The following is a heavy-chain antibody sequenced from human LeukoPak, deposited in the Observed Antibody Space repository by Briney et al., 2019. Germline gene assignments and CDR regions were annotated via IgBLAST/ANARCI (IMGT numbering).Heavy chain of an antibody. D-gene: IGHD6-13*01. CDR2: INPNSGGT. CDR1: GYTFTGYY. J-gene: IGHJ6*03. Sequence: ASVTVSCKASGYTFTGYYMHWVRQAPGQGLEWMGWINPNSGGTNYAQKFQGRVTMTRDTSISTAYLELSRLRSDDTAVYYCARDLAAAGTGYYYYYYMDVWGKGTTVTVSS. V-gene: IGHV1-2*02. CDR3: ARDLAAAGTGYYYYYYMDV.